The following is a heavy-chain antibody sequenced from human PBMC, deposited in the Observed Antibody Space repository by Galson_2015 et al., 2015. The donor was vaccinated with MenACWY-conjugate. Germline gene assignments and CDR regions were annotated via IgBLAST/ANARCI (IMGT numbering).Heavy chain of an antibody. D-gene: IGHD3-10*01. CDR1: GYSFTSYW. V-gene: IGHV5-51*01. Sequence: QSGAEVKKPGESLTISCKGSGYSFTSYWIGWVRQMPGKGLEWMGIIYPGDSDTRYSPSFQGQVTISADKSISTAYLQWSSLKASDTAMYYCARQGYYGSGGYYYYGMDVWGQGTTVTVSS. J-gene: IGHJ6*02. CDR3: ARQGYYGSGGYYYYGMDV. CDR2: IYPGDSDT.